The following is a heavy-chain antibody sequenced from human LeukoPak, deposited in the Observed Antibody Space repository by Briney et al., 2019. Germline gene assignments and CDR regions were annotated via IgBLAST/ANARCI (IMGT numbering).Heavy chain of an antibody. V-gene: IGHV4-59*08. D-gene: IGHD3-3*01. J-gene: IGHJ4*02. CDR3: ARRPKQPGFWSGYADY. CDR1: GGSISGYY. Sequence: SETLSLTCSVSGGSISGYYWSWIRQPPGKGLEWIAYVSYSGNTNYTPSLKNRVSISVDTSKNRFSLKLSSVTAADTAVYYCARRPKQPGFWSGYADYWGQGTLVTVSS. CDR2: VSYSGNT.